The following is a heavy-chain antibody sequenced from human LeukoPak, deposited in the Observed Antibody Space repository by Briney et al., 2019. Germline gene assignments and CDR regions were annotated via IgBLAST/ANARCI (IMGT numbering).Heavy chain of an antibody. CDR2: IGTAGDT. CDR1: GFTFSSYD. D-gene: IGHD4-17*01. Sequence: GGSLRLSCAASGFTFSSYDMHWVRQATGKGLEWVSAIGTAGDTYYPGSVKGRFTISRENAKNSLYLQMNSLRAGDTAVYYCARERWYGDLDGSDYWGQGTLVTVSS. J-gene: IGHJ4*02. CDR3: ARERWYGDLDGSDY. V-gene: IGHV3-13*01.